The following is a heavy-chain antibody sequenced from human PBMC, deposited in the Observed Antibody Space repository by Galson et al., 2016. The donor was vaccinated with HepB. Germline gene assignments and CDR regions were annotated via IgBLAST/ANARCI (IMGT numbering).Heavy chain of an antibody. D-gene: IGHD2/OR15-2a*01. V-gene: IGHV3-30*03. J-gene: IGHJ4*02. CDR2: ISYDAKNV. CDR1: GFSLSNSA. Sequence: SLRLSCAGSGFSLSNSAMHWVRQAPGKGLEWVAKISYDAKNVYYAESLRGRSAISRDYSKNPLYLEINSLRVEDTAVYYWAADATTIVTAFDYWGQGTLVTVSS. CDR3: AADATTIVTAFDY.